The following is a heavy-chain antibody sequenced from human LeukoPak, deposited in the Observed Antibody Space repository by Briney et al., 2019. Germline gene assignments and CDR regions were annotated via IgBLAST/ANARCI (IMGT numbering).Heavy chain of an antibody. CDR1: GFTFEDYA. J-gene: IGHJ4*02. D-gene: IGHD3-9*01. CDR2: ISWNSGTI. Sequence: GGSLRLSCAASGFTFEDYAMHWVRQAPGQGLEWVSGISWNSGTIGYADSVKGRVTISRDNGKKSLFLQMNSLRAEDTALYYCSKDTRDILTGYYNTAFDYWGQGTLVTVAS. CDR3: SKDTRDILTGYYNTAFDY. V-gene: IGHV3-9*01.